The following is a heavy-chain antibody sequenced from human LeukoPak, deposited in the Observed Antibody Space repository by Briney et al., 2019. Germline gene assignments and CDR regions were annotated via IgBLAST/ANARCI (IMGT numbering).Heavy chain of an antibody. Sequence: SVKVSCKASGGTFSSYAISWVRQAPGQGLEWMGRIIPILGIANYAQKFQGRVTITADKSTSTAYMELSSLRSEDTAVYYCARAGSYCSSTSCYFDYWGQGTLVTVSS. CDR1: GGTFSSYA. D-gene: IGHD2-2*01. CDR2: IIPILGIA. J-gene: IGHJ4*02. V-gene: IGHV1-69*04. CDR3: ARAGSYCSSTSCYFDY.